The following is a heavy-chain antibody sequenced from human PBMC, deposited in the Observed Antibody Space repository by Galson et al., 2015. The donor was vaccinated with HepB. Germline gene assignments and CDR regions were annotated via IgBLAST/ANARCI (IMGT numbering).Heavy chain of an antibody. J-gene: IGHJ5*02. V-gene: IGHV3-66*01. D-gene: IGHD5-18*01. CDR1: GFTVSSNY. CDR2: IYSGGST. CDR3: ARVLGGYSYGFHTWDWFDP. Sequence: SLRLSCAASGFTVSSNYMSWVRQAPGKGLEWVSVIYSGGSTYYADSVKGRFTISRDNSKNTLYLQMNSLRAEDTAVYYCARVLGGYSYGFHTWDWFDPWGQGTLVTVSS.